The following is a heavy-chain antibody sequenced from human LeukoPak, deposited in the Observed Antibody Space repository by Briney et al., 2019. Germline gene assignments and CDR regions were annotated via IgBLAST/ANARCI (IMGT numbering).Heavy chain of an antibody. V-gene: IGHV1-8*01. D-gene: IGHD4-17*01. J-gene: IGHJ6*02. Sequence: GASVKVSCKASGYTFTSYDINWVRQATGQGLEWMEWMNPKSGNTGYAQKFQGRVTMTRNTSISTAYMELSSLRSEDTAVYCCARNDYGDYVKWLYYYYGMDVWGQGTTVTVSS. CDR2: MNPKSGNT. CDR3: ARNDYGDYVKWLYYYYGMDV. CDR1: GYTFTSYD.